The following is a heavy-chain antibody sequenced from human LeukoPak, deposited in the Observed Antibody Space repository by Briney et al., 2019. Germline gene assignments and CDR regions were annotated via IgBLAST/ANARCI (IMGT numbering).Heavy chain of an antibody. CDR3: AKDANLKKFSGMDV. V-gene: IGHV3-23*01. J-gene: IGHJ6*02. CDR1: GFTSSSYA. Sequence: PGGSLRLSCAASGFTSSSYAMSWVRQAPGKGLEWDSGISGSAGSTYYADSVKGRFTISRDNSKNTLYLQMNSLRAEDTAVYYCAKDANLKKFSGMDVWGQGTTVTVSS. CDR2: ISGSAGST.